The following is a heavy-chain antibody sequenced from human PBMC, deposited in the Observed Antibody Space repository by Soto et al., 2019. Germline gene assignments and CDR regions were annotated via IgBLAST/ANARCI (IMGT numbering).Heavy chain of an antibody. J-gene: IGHJ4*02. CDR1: GYTFTSYG. Sequence: QVQLVQSGAEVKKPGASVKVSCKASGYTFTSYGISWVRQAPGQGLEWMGWISAYNGNTNYAQKLQGRVTMTTDTSTSTAYRELRSLRSDDTAVYYCARRGNYDSSGYFVESAAEFDYWGQGTLVTVSS. D-gene: IGHD3-22*01. CDR3: ARRGNYDSSGYFVESAAEFDY. CDR2: ISAYNGNT. V-gene: IGHV1-18*04.